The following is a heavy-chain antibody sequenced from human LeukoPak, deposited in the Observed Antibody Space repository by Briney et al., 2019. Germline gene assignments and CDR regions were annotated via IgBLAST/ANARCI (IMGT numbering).Heavy chain of an antibody. CDR3: TTPPSLSSGLFFDS. CDR2: ISTYNGNT. J-gene: IGHJ4*02. Sequence: ASVKVSCKASGYTFTKYGITWVRQAPGQGLEWMGWISTYNGNTNYAQKLQGRVTMTEDTSTDTAYLDLHSLIFDDTAVYFCTTPPSLSSGLFFDSWGQGTLVTVSS. CDR1: GYTFTKYG. D-gene: IGHD6-19*01. V-gene: IGHV1-18*01.